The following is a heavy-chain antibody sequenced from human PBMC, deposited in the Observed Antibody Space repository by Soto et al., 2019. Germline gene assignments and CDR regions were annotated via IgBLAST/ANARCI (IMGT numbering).Heavy chain of an antibody. Sequence: PGGSLRLFCTASGFPFAGSAMSWLRQAPGKGLEWVGFIRSKAYGGTTEYAASVKGRFTFSRDDSKSIAYLQMNSLKTEDTAVYYCTRGMYSAYETSPLFFDYWGQGPLVTVSS. V-gene: IGHV3-49*03. D-gene: IGHD5-12*01. J-gene: IGHJ4*02. CDR1: GFPFAGSA. CDR2: IRSKAYGGTT. CDR3: TRGMYSAYETSPLFFDY.